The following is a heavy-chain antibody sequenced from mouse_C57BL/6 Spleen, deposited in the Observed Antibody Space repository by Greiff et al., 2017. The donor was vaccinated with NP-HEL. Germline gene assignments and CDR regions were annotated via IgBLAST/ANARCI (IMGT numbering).Heavy chain of an antibody. CDR2: IYPRSGNT. J-gene: IGHJ3*01. CDR1: GYTFTSYG. V-gene: IGHV1-81*01. CDR3: ATLYGNYLPY. Sequence: QVQLQQSGAELARPGASVKLSCKASGYTFTSYGISWVKQRTGQGLEWIGEIYPRSGNTYYNEKFKGKATLTADKSSSTAYMELRSLTSVDSAVYFCATLYGNYLPYWGQGTLVTVSA. D-gene: IGHD2-10*02.